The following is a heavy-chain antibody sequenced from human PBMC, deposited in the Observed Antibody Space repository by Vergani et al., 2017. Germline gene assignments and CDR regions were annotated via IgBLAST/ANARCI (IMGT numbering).Heavy chain of an antibody. Sequence: QVQLQESGPGLVKPSGTLSLTCAVSGGSISSSNWWCWVRQPPGKGLEWIGEIYHSGSTNYNPSLKSRVTISVDESKNQFSLKLSSVTAADTAVYYCARFLTGTTIYYYYGMDVWGQGTTVTVSS. D-gene: IGHD1-20*01. CDR1: GGSISSSNW. CDR2: IYHSGST. J-gene: IGHJ6*02. V-gene: IGHV4-4*02. CDR3: ARFLTGTTIYYYYGMDV.